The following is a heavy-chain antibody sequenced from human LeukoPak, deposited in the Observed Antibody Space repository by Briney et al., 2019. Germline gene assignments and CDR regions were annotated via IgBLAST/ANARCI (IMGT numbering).Heavy chain of an antibody. D-gene: IGHD6-6*01. CDR1: GGSFSGYY. CDR3: ARVRSLRGYAFDI. V-gene: IGHV4-34*01. J-gene: IGHJ3*02. CDR2: INHSGST. Sequence: SETLSLTCAVYGGSFSGYYWSWIRQPPGKGLEWIGEINHSGSTNYNPSLKSRVTISVDTSKNQFSLKLSSVTAADTAVYYCARVRSLRGYAFDIWGQGTMVTVSS.